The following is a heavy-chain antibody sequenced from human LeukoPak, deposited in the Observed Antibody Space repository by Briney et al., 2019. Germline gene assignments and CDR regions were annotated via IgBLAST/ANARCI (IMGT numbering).Heavy chain of an antibody. J-gene: IGHJ4*02. D-gene: IGHD3-22*01. CDR1: GGSIGGYF. V-gene: IGHV4-59*01. CDR3: ARVRDYYYDNCGYYDY. CDR2: TYYSGNT. Sequence: SETLSLTCTASGGSIGGYFWTWIRQAPGKGLEWIGHTYYSGNTNYDPSLKNRVSISVDTSKNQISLKLTSVTSADTAKYYCARVRDYYYDNCGYYDYWGQGTLVTVSS.